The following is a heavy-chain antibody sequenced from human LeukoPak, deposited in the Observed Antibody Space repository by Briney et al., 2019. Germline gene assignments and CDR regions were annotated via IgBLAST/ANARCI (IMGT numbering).Heavy chain of an antibody. Sequence: GGSLRLSCAASGFTFTTYAMSWVRQAPGKGLVWVSVINSDGSSTTYADSVRGRFTISRDNAKNTLYLQMNSLRAEDTAVYYCARYGSGSHFDYWGQGTLVTVSS. D-gene: IGHD3-10*01. CDR3: ARYGSGSHFDY. CDR2: INSDGSST. CDR1: GFTFTTYA. J-gene: IGHJ4*02. V-gene: IGHV3-74*03.